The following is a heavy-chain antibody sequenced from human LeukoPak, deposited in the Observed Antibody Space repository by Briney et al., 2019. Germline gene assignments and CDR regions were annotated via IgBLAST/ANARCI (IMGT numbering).Heavy chain of an antibody. D-gene: IGHD3-10*01. CDR2: IYDSGST. Sequence: PSETLSLTCTVSGGSIRSSYYYWGWIRQPPGTGLEWIGSIYDSGSTNYNPSLKSRVTISVDTSKNQFSLKLSSVTAADTAVYYCARGVVRGVIIRRVFNWFDPWGQGTLVTVSS. J-gene: IGHJ5*02. CDR1: GGSIRSSYYY. V-gene: IGHV4-39*07. CDR3: ARGVVRGVIIRRVFNWFDP.